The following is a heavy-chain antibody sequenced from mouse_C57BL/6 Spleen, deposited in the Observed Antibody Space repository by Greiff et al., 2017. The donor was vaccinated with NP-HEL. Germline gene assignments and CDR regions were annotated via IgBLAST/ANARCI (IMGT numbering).Heavy chain of an antibody. Sequence: EVQLVESEGGLVQPGSSMKLSCTASGFTFSDYYMAWVRQVPEKGLEWVANINYDGSSTYYLDSLKSRFIISRDNAKNILYLQMSSLKSEDTATYYCARDPGPREMDYWGQGTSVTVSS. CDR1: GFTFSDYY. V-gene: IGHV5-16*01. D-gene: IGHD2-10*02. CDR3: ARDPGPREMDY. J-gene: IGHJ4*01. CDR2: INYDGSST.